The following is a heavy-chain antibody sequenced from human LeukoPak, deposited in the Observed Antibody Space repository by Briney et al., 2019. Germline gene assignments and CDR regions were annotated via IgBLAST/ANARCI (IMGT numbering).Heavy chain of an antibody. CDR2: ISSNGGST. V-gene: IGHV3-64*01. J-gene: IGHJ3*02. CDR1: GFTFSSYA. Sequence: GGSLRLSCAASGFTFSSYAMHWVRQAPGKGLEYVSAISSNGGSTYYANSVKGRFTISRDNSKNTLYLQMGSLRAEDMAVYYWARAGGSYPAPVAFVIWAKGQWSPSLQ. CDR3: ARAGGSYPAPVAFVI. D-gene: IGHD1-26*01.